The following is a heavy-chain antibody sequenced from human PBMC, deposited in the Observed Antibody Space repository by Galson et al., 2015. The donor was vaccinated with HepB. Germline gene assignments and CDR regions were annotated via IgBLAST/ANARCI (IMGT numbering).Heavy chain of an antibody. V-gene: IGHV1-18*01. J-gene: IGHJ6*02. Sequence: SVKVSCKASGYSFSNYGLSWIRQAPGPGLEWMGWFSGYDASTNYAPKFQGRVTMTADATTGTAYLELRNLRSDDTAVYYCARGSRLELRLNNYFSYGMDVWGQGSAVTVSS. D-gene: IGHD2-21*01. CDR2: FSGYDAST. CDR1: GYSFSNYG. CDR3: ARGSRLELRLNNYFSYGMDV.